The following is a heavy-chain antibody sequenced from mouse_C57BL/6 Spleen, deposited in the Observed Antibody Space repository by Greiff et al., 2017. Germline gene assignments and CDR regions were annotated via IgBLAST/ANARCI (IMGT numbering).Heavy chain of an antibody. CDR3: ARKDRDYDDYAMDY. V-gene: IGHV1-18*01. CDR1: GYTFTDYN. CDR2: ITPNNGGT. D-gene: IGHD2-4*01. Sequence: VQLQQSGPELVKPGASVKIPCKASGYTFTDYNMDWVKQSHGKSLEWIGDITPNNGGTNYNQKFKGKATLTVDKSSSTAYLELRSLTSEDTAVYYCARKDRDYDDYAMDYWGQGTSVTVSS. J-gene: IGHJ4*01.